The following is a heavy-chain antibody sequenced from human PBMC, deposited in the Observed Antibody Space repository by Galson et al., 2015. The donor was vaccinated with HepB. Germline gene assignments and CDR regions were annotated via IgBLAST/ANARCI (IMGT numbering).Heavy chain of an antibody. CDR3: VSNQYIQGSYFNFDN. CDR1: GFTFSSRG. V-gene: IGHV3-23*01. D-gene: IGHD3-10*01. J-gene: IGHJ4*02. Sequence: SLRLSCAASGFTFSSRGLSWVRQPPGKGLEWVAVISGNGGNIHYADSVKGRFTISRDNSKNTLYLQMKNLRADDTATYYCVSNQYIQGSYFNFDNWGQGTRVTVSP. CDR2: ISGNGGNI.